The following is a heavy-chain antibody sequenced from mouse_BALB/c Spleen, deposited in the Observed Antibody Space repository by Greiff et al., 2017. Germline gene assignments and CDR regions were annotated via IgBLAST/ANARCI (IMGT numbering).Heavy chain of an antibody. V-gene: IGHV1S81*02. J-gene: IGHJ3*01. CDR2: INPSNGRT. D-gene: IGHD4-1*01. Sequence: VQLQQPGAELVKPGASVKLSCKASGYTFTSYWMHWVKQRPGQGLEWIGEINPSNGRTNYNEKFKSKATLTVDKSSSTAYMQLSSLTSEDSAVYYCARTGTGGAYWGQGTLVTVSA. CDR3: ARTGTGGAY. CDR1: GYTFTSYW.